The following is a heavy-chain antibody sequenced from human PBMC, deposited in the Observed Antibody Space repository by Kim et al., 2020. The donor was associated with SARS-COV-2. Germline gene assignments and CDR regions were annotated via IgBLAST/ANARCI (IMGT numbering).Heavy chain of an antibody. CDR1: GGSISSYY. CDR2: IYYSGST. V-gene: IGHV4-59*13. Sequence: SETLSLTCTVSGGSISSYYWSWIRQPPGKGLEWIGYIYYSGSTNYNPSLKSRVTISVDTSKNQFSLKLSSVTAADTAVYYCARAHPGDLLFDYWGQGTLV. D-gene: IGHD4-17*01. CDR3: ARAHPGDLLFDY. J-gene: IGHJ4*02.